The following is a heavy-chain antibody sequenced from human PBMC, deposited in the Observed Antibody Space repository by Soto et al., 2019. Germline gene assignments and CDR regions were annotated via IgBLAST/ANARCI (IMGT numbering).Heavy chain of an antibody. Sequence: GGSLILSSAASGFTFSSYAMSLVRQAPGKGLEWVSAISAGGGSTYYADSVKGRFTISRDNSINTLYLQMNSLRTEDTAVYYCAHPRGYGVFDAYDIWGQGAMVTVSS. CDR3: AHPRGYGVFDAYDI. CDR1: GFTFSSYA. D-gene: IGHD4-17*01. V-gene: IGHV3-23*01. J-gene: IGHJ3*02. CDR2: ISAGGGST.